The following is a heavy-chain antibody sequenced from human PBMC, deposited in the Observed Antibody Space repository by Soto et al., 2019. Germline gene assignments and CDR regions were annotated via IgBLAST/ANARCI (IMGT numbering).Heavy chain of an antibody. CDR1: GFTFSSYG. J-gene: IGHJ6*02. D-gene: IGHD6-6*01. CDR2: ISYDGSNK. V-gene: IGHV3-30*18. Sequence: QVQLVESGGGVVQPGRSLRLSCAASGFTFSSYGMHWVRQAPGKGLEWVAVISYDGSNKYYADSVKGRFTISRDNSKNTLYLEMNSRRAEDTAVYYCAKDLEYSRSSYYYYGMDVWGPGTTVTVS. CDR3: AKDLEYSRSSYYYYGMDV.